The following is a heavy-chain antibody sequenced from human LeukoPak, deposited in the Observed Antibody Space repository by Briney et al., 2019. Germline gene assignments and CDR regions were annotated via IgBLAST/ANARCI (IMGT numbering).Heavy chain of an antibody. Sequence: GGSLRLSCAASGITFNSYTMNWVRQAPGEGLEWVSVISGGGATTYADSVKGRFTISRDNSRNTVYLQMDNLRNEDLAVYYCVRSTGYYYYGMDVWGQGTTVTVS. CDR3: VRSTGYYYYGMDV. CDR2: ISGGGAT. V-gene: IGHV3-23*01. J-gene: IGHJ6*02. CDR1: GITFNSYT.